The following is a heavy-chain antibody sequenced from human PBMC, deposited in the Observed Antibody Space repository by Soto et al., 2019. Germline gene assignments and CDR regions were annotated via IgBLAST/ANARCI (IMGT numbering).Heavy chain of an antibody. V-gene: IGHV4-39*01. CDR3: ARGRVGGYDPTLFDY. CDR2: IYYSGST. D-gene: IGHD5-12*01. J-gene: IGHJ4*02. CDR1: GGSISSSSYY. Sequence: SETLSLTCTVSGGSISSSSYYWGWIRQPPGKGLEWIGSIYYSGSTYYNPSLKSRVTISVDTSKNQFSLKLSSVTAADTAVYYCARGRVGGYDPTLFDYWGQGTLVTVSS.